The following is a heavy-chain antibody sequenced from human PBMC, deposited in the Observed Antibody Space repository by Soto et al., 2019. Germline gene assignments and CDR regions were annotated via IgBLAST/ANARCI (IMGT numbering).Heavy chain of an antibody. D-gene: IGHD3-3*01. CDR1: GFIFNTYS. J-gene: IGHJ4*02. CDR2: ISPSGSYM. CDR3: ARFGLVTFDC. V-gene: IGHV3-21*01. Sequence: EMQLVESGGGLVKPGGSLRLSCAASGFIFNTYSMDWVRQAPGKGLEWVASISPSGSYMYYGDSLKGRFTVSRDNAKNSLYLQMDSLRADDTAIYYCARFGLVTFDCWGRGTLVTVSS.